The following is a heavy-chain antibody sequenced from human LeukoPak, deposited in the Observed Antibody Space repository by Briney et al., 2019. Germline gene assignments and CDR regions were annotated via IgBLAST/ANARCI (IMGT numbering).Heavy chain of an antibody. D-gene: IGHD3-10*01. J-gene: IGHJ5*02. CDR2: IYYNGDT. CDR1: GGSITGYS. Sequence: KPSETLSLTCSVSGGSITGYSWSWIRQTPGKGLEWIGYIYYNGDTHYNPSLNSRLSMSVDTPNKQFSLNLRSVTAADTAVYYCVRGPYGSSISNWFDPWGQGLLVTVSP. CDR3: VRGPYGSSISNWFDP. V-gene: IGHV4-59*01.